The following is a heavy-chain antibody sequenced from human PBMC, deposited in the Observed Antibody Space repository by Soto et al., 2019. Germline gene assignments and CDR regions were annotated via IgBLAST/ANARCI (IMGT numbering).Heavy chain of an antibody. CDR3: ARSFPTVADY. J-gene: IGHJ4*02. V-gene: IGHV3-30-3*01. CDR2: ISYDGSNK. CDR1: GFTFSSYA. Sequence: QVQLVESGGGVVQPGRSLRLSCAASGFTFSSYAMHWVRQAPGKGLEWVAVISYDGSNKYYADSVKGRFTISRDNSKTTLYLQMNSLRAEDTAVYYCARSFPTVADYWGQGTLVTVSS. D-gene: IGHD4-17*01.